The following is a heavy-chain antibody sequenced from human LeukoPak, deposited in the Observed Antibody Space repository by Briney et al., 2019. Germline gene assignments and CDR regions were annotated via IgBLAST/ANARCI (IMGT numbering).Heavy chain of an antibody. Sequence: GGSLRLSCAASGFTFSSYAMGWVRQAPGKGLEWVSAISGSGGSTYYADSVKGRFTISRDNSKNTLYLQMNSLRAEDTAVYYCAKVEGVYGWYFDLWGRGTLVTVSS. D-gene: IGHD4-17*01. V-gene: IGHV3-23*01. CDR2: ISGSGGST. J-gene: IGHJ2*01. CDR3: AKVEGVYGWYFDL. CDR1: GFTFSSYA.